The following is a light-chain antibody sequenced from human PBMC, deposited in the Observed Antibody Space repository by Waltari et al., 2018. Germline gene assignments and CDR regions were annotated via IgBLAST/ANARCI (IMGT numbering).Light chain of an antibody. CDR2: WAS. CDR3: QQYYSTPWT. V-gene: IGKV4-1*01. CDR1: QSVLYISNSKKS. Sequence: DIVMTQSPDSLAVSLGARATINCKSSQSVLYISNSKKSLARYQQKPGQPPKLLIYWASTRDSGVPDRFSGSGSGTDFTLTISSLQAEDVAVYYCQQYYSTPWTFGQGTKVEIK. J-gene: IGKJ1*01.